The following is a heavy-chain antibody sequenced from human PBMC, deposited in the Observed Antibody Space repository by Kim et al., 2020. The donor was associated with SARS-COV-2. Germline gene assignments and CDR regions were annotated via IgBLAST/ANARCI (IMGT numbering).Heavy chain of an antibody. D-gene: IGHD2-2*01. CDR3: TTDSQRFGIDV. Sequence: GGSLRLSCAASGFSFDDAWMCWVRQGPGKGLEWVGRMKSKTNGGTTDYAAPVNARFTSSRDASQNTLYLQINSLKTEDTGVYYCTTDSQRFGIDVCGQEATVIVSS. J-gene: IGHJ6*01. CDR1: GFSFDDAW. V-gene: IGHV3-15*01. CDR2: MKSKTNGGTT.